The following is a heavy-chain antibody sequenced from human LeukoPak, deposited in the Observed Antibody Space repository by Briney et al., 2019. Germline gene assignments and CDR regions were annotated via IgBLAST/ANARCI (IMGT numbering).Heavy chain of an antibody. J-gene: IGHJ4*02. CDR3: VRVRHGDYFDY. V-gene: IGHV3-72*01. CDR1: GFSITDHY. CDR2: TRNKPNGYTT. D-gene: IGHD4-17*01. Sequence: GGSLRLSCAASGFSITDHYMDWVRQAPGKGLEWAGRTRNKPNGYTTDYGTSVKGRFIVSRDDSENSLYLQMNGLKTEDTAVYYCVRVRHGDYFDYWGQGTLVTVSS.